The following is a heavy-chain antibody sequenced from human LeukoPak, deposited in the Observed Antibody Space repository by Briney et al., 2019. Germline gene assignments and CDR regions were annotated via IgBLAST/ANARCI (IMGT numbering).Heavy chain of an antibody. CDR1: GFTFDGYT. CDR2: ISWDGGST. CDR3: ATLWMTTADY. D-gene: IGHD4-11*01. Sequence: GGSLRLSCAASGFTFDGYTMHWVRQAPGKGLEWVSLISWDGGSTYYADSVKGRFTISRDNSKNSLYLQMNSLRTEDTALYYCATLWMTTADYWGQGTLVTVSS. J-gene: IGHJ4*02. V-gene: IGHV3-43*01.